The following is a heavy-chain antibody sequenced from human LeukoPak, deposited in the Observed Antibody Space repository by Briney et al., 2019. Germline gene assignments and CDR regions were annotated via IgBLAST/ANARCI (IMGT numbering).Heavy chain of an antibody. J-gene: IGHJ3*02. V-gene: IGHV3-7*05. CDR1: EFIFSKYW. CDR2: IKQDGSEK. D-gene: IGHD2-2*01. Sequence: PGGSLRLSCEASEFIFSKYWMSWVRQAPGKGLEWVANIKQDGSEKYYVDSVKGRFTISRDIAKNSLYLQMNSLRAEDTAVYYCARGIRDCSSTSCRPHDAFDIWGQGTMVTVSS. CDR3: ARGIRDCSSTSCRPHDAFDI.